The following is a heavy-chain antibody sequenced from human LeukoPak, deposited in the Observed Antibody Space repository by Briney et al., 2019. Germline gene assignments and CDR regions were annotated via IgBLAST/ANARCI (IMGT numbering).Heavy chain of an antibody. Sequence: PGGSLRLSCAASRFTFSSYSMNWVRQAPGKGLEWVSSISSSSSFIYYADSVKGRFTISGDNAKNSLYLQMNSLRAEDTAVYYCVGSGPDADAFDIWGQGTMVTVSS. V-gene: IGHV3-21*01. D-gene: IGHD2-15*01. CDR3: VGSGPDADAFDI. CDR2: ISSSSSFI. J-gene: IGHJ3*02. CDR1: RFTFSSYS.